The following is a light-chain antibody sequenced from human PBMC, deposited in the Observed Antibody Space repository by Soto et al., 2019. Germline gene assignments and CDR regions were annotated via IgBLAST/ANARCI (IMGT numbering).Light chain of an antibody. V-gene: IGKV3-20*01. Sequence: EIVLTQSPGTLSLSPGERATLSCRASQSVSSSYLAWYQQKPGQAPRLLIYDASSRATGIPDRFSGSGSGTDFTLTISRLEPEDFAVYYCTQYGSSPRTFGQGTKVEIK. CDR1: QSVSSSY. J-gene: IGKJ1*01. CDR3: TQYGSSPRT. CDR2: DAS.